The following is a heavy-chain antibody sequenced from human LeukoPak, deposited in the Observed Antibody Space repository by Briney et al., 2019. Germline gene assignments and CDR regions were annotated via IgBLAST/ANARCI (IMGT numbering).Heavy chain of an antibody. CDR3: ARVEGIAVAGTVYFDY. V-gene: IGHV4-4*07. CDR2: IYTSGST. D-gene: IGHD6-19*01. J-gene: IGHJ4*02. Sequence: SETLSLTCTVSGGSISSYYWSWIRQPAGKGLEWIGRIYTSGSTNYNPSLKSRVTMSVDTSKNQFSLKLSSVTAADTAVYYCARVEGIAVAGTVYFDYWGQGTLVTVSS. CDR1: GGSISSYY.